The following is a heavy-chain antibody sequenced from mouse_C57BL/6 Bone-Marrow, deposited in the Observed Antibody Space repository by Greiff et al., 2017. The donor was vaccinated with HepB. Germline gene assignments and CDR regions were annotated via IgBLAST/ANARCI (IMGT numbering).Heavy chain of an antibody. CDR3: ARRGIYDGYYAWFAY. V-gene: IGHV5-17*01. CDR1: GFTFSDYG. J-gene: IGHJ3*01. Sequence: EVMLVESGGGLVKPGGSLKLSCAASGFTFSDYGMHWVRQAPEKGLEWVAYISSGSSTIYYADTVKGRFTISRDNAKNTLFLQMTSLRSEDTAMYYCARRGIYDGYYAWFAYWGQGTLVTVSA. CDR2: ISSGSSTI. D-gene: IGHD2-3*01.